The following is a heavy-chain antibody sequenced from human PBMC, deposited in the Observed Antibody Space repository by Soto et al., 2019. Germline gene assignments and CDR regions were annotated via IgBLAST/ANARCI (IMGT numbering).Heavy chain of an antibody. V-gene: IGHV4-59*01. CDR2: IFHSGIT. D-gene: IGHD3-22*01. CDR3: ARDRYFYDSAGYYRTLDS. Sequence: PLDTLSLTCTISGGSFNNDYWTWIRQSPGKGLEWIGYIFHSGITDYNPSVKSRVTISIDKSKNLFSLKLTSVTAADTAVYYCARDRYFYDSAGYYRTLDSWGQGILVTASS. CDR1: GGSFNNDY. J-gene: IGHJ5*01.